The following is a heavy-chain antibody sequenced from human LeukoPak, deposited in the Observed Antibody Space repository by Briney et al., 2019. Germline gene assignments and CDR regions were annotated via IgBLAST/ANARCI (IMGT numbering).Heavy chain of an antibody. J-gene: IGHJ6*02. CDR2: IIPIFGTA. D-gene: IGHD6-19*01. CDR3: ARSVAGPYYYGMYV. V-gene: IGHV1-69*01. Sequence: SVKIFCTASGGTSSSYTISWVRQAPGQGLEWMGGIIPIFGTANYAQKFQGRVTITADESTSTAYMELSSLRSEDTAVYYCARSVAGPYYYGMYVWGQGTTVTVSS. CDR1: GGTSSSYT.